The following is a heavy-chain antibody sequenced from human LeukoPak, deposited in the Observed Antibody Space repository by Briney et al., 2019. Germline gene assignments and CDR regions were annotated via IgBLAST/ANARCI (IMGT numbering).Heavy chain of an antibody. V-gene: IGHV4-38-2*02. J-gene: IGHJ4*02. CDR1: GYSISSGYY. CDR2: IYHSGST. Sequence: SETLSLTCTVSGYSISSGYYWGWIRQPPGKGLEWIGSIYHSGSTYYNPSLKSRVTISVDTSKNQFSLKLSSVTAADTAVYYCARRHSSSSKALDYWGQGTLVTVSS. CDR3: ARRHSSSSKALDY. D-gene: IGHD6-6*01.